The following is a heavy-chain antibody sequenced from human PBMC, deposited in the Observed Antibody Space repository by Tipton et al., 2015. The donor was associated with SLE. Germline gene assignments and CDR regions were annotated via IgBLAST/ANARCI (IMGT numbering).Heavy chain of an antibody. CDR1: GYSISIGYH. D-gene: IGHD6-19*01. J-gene: IGHJ4*02. CDR3: ARSPSSGWEYYFDY. V-gene: IGHV4-38-2*02. CDR2: TYHSGTT. Sequence: LRLSCTVSGYSISIGYHWGWIRQSPGKGLEWIGSTYHSGTTYYNPSLKSRVTISVDTSKNQFSLSLTSVTAADTAVYYCARSPSSGWEYYFDYWGQGTLVTVSS.